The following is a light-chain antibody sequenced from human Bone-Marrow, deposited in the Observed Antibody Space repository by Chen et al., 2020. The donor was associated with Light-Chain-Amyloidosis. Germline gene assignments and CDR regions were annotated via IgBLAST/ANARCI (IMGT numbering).Light chain of an antibody. J-gene: IGKJ4*01. CDR2: GSS. Sequence: EIVLTQSPGTLSLSPGEGANLSCRASQTIGSNYLTWYQQKFGQAPRLLIYGSSSRATGIPDRFTGSGSGTDFTLTINRLEPEDFAMYYCQQYGTSPLTLGGGTKVEIK. CDR3: QQYGTSPLT. V-gene: IGKV3-20*01. CDR1: QTIGSNY.